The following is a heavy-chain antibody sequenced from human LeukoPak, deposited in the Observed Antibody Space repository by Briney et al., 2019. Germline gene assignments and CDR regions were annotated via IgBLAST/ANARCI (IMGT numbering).Heavy chain of an antibody. J-gene: IGHJ4*02. CDR2: ISYSGST. V-gene: IGHV4-59*01. CDR3: ARTRAYGGRPDY. D-gene: IGHD4-23*01. CDR1: GGSFSGYY. Sequence: PSETLSLTCAVYGGSFSGYYWSWIRQPPGKGLEWIGYISYSGSTNYNPSLKSRVTISVDTSKNQFSLKLTSVTAADTAVYYCARTRAYGGRPDYWGQGTLVTVSS.